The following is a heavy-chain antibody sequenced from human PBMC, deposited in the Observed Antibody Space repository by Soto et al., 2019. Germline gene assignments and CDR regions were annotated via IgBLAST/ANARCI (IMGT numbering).Heavy chain of an antibody. CDR1: GGSISSSNW. J-gene: IGHJ4*02. V-gene: IGHV4-4*02. CDR3: GRESSGWRHHIDY. Sequence: PSETLSLTCAVSGGSISSSNWWSWVRQPPGKGLGWIGEIYHSGSTNYNPSLKSRVTISVDKSKNQFSLKLSSVTAADTAVYYCGRESSGWRHHIDYWGQGTLVTVSS. CDR2: IYHSGST. D-gene: IGHD6-19*01.